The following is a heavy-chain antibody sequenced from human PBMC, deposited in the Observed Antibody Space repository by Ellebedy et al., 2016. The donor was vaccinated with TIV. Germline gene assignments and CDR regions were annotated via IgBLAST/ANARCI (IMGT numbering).Heavy chain of an antibody. D-gene: IGHD2-2*01. CDR1: GYTFTSYG. J-gene: IGHJ6*02. V-gene: IGHV1-18*01. CDR3: ARDSVVVVVPAAPVAYYGMDV. CDR2: ISAYNGNT. Sequence: AASVKVSCKASGYTFTSYGISWARQAPGQGLEWMGWISAYNGNTNYAQKLQGRVTMTTDTSTSTAYMELRSLRSDDTAVYYCARDSVVVVVPAAPVAYYGMDVWGQGTTVTVSS.